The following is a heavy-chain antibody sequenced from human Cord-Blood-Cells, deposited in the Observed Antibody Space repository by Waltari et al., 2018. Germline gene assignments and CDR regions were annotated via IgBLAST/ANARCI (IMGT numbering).Heavy chain of an antibody. CDR3: ARDRHFIVVVPAAILKGPYDAFDI. CDR2: IIPIFGTA. CDR1: GGTFSSLL. V-gene: IGHV1-69*12. D-gene: IGHD2-2*02. J-gene: IGHJ3*02. Sequence: QVQLVQSGAVVKKPWSSVRVSCKAFGGTFSSLLITWLPPAHGLGHEWMGGIIPIFGTANYAQKFQGRVTITADESTSTAYMELSSLRSEDTAVYYCARDRHFIVVVPAAILKGPYDAFDIWGQGTMVTVSS.